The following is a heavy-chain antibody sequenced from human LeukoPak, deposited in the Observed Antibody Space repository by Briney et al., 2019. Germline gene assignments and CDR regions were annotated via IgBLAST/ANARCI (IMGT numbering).Heavy chain of an antibody. CDR1: GGSISSSSYY. D-gene: IGHD3-10*01. CDR2: IYYSGST. Sequence: SETLSLTCTVSGGSISSSSYYWGWIRQPPGKGLEWIGSIYYSGSTYYNPSLKSRVTISVDTSKNQFSLKLSSVTAADTAVYYCARGGRYYYGSGSPTKEPPVDYWGQGTLVTVSS. CDR3: ARGGRYYYGSGSPTKEPPVDY. V-gene: IGHV4-39*01. J-gene: IGHJ4*02.